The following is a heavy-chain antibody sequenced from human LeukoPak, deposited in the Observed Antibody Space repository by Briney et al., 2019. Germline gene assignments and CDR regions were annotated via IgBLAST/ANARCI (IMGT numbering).Heavy chain of an antibody. Sequence: ASVKVSCKASGYTFTGYYMHWVRQAPGQGLEWMGWINPNSGGTNYAQKFQGRVTMTRDTSISTAYMELSMLRSDDTAVYYCAIIQLWFLDYYYGMDVWGQGTTVTVSS. CDR1: GYTFTGYY. CDR2: INPNSGGT. V-gene: IGHV1-2*02. D-gene: IGHD5-18*01. J-gene: IGHJ6*02. CDR3: AIIQLWFLDYYYGMDV.